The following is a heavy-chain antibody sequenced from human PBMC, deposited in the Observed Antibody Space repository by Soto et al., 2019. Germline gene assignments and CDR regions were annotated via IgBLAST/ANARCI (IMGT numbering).Heavy chain of an antibody. CDR1: EFNFSSVG. J-gene: IGHJ4*02. CDR3: AKDSVVATIRIHDY. Sequence: GGALRPYSASTEFNFSSVGRPWINHPPGKGLEWVAIISEDGRNKYYADSVKGRFTISRDNSKNTVYLQMNSLRAEDTAVYYCAKDSVVATIRIHDYWGQGTLVTSPQ. CDR2: ISEDGRNK. D-gene: IGHD5-12*01. V-gene: IGHV3-30*18.